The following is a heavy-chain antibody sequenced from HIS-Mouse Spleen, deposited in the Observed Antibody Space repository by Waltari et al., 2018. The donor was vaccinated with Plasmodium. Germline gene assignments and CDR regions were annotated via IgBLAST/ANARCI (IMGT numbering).Heavy chain of an antibody. Sequence: QLQLQESGPGLVKPSETLSLTCTVSGGSISSSSYYWGGIRQPPGKGLEGIGSIYYSGSTYYNPSLKSLVTISVDTSKNQFSLQLTSVTAADTALNYWARRGRSYYYVDHCGRGTLVTVSS. CDR2: IYYSGST. CDR1: GGSISSSSYY. CDR3: ARRGRSYYYVDH. D-gene: IGHD1-26*01. J-gene: IGHJ4*02. V-gene: IGHV4-39*01.